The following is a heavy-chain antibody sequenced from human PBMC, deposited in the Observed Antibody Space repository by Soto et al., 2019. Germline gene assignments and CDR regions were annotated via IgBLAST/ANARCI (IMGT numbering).Heavy chain of an antibody. CDR2: IYWDGDK. D-gene: IGHD4-17*01. J-gene: IGHJ5*02. Sequence: QITLKESGPTLVKPTQTLTLTCTFSGFSLTTSGVGVGWIRQPPGKALEWLGLIYWDGDKRYSPSLKSRLTITKDTSLILAVLTITTTAPADTATYFCAHRTTPVTWGFDPWAQGTLVTVSP. CDR3: AHRTTPVTWGFDP. CDR1: GFSLTTSGVG. V-gene: IGHV2-5*02.